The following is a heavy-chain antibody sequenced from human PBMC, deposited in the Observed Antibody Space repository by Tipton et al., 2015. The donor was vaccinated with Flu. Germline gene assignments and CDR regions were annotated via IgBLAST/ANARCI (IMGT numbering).Heavy chain of an antibody. V-gene: IGHV4-39*07. Sequence: LRLSCTVSGGPISSSSHYWGWIRQSPGRGLEWVGSIYYTGYPYHNPSLRSRLAMSVDTSKNQFSLKLSSVTAADTAVYYCAREFSGWFDPWGQGTLVTVSS. CDR2: IYYTGYP. CDR1: GGPISSSSHY. D-gene: IGHD2/OR15-2a*01. CDR3: AREFSGWFDP. J-gene: IGHJ5*02.